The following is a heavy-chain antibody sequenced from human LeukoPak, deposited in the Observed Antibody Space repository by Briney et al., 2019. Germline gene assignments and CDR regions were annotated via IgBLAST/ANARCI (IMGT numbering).Heavy chain of an antibody. D-gene: IGHD5-12*01. V-gene: IGHV3-30*18. CDR1: GYSFSSYY. J-gene: IGHJ4*02. CDR3: AKSYSGYDFYCDY. CDR2: ISYDGSDK. Sequence: PGGSLTLSCTASGYSFSSYYMHWIRQAPGKGLEWVAVISYDGSDKYYTDSVKGRFTISRDNTKNTLFLQIDNERAEDTALYYCAKSYSGYDFYCDYWGQGTLVTVSS.